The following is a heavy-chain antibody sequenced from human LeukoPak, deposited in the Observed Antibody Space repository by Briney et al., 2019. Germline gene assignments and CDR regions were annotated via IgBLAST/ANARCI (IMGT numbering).Heavy chain of an antibody. CDR1: GYTFTSYG. V-gene: IGHV1-18*01. CDR3: ARASPKYSYGPYAFDI. D-gene: IGHD5-18*01. J-gene: IGHJ3*02. Sequence: ASVKVSCKASGYTFTSYGISWVRRAPGQGLEWMGWISAYNGNTNYAQKLQGRVTMTTDTSTSTAYMELRSLRSDDTAVYYCARASPKYSYGPYAFDIWGQGTMVTVSS. CDR2: ISAYNGNT.